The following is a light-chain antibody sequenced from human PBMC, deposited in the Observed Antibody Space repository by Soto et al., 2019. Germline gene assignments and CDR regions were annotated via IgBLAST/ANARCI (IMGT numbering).Light chain of an antibody. Sequence: DIVMTQSPDSLAVSLGERATINCKSSQSVLYSSNNKNYLAWYQQKPGQPPRLLIYWASTRESGVPDRFSGSGSGTEFTLTISSLQAEDVAVYYCQEYYSTRRTFGQGTKVDIK. CDR3: QEYYSTRRT. J-gene: IGKJ1*01. CDR1: QSVLYSSNNKNY. V-gene: IGKV4-1*01. CDR2: WAS.